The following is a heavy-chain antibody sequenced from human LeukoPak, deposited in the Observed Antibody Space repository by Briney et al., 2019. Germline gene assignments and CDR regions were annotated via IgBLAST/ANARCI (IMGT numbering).Heavy chain of an antibody. CDR1: GFTFSDYY. J-gene: IGHJ4*02. CDR3: ARAQKAAAGRFDY. V-gene: IGHV3-53*01. D-gene: IGHD6-13*01. CDR2: IYSGGST. Sequence: PGGSLRLSCAASGFTFSDYYMSWVRQAPGKGLEWVSVIYSGGSTYYADSVKGRFTISRDNSKNTLYLQMNSLRAEDTAVYYCARAQKAAAGRFDYWGQGTLVTVSS.